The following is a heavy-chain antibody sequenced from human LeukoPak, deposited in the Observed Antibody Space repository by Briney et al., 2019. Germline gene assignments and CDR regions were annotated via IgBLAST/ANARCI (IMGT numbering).Heavy chain of an antibody. D-gene: IGHD3-10*01. V-gene: IGHV3-30*02. Sequence: GGSLRLSCAASGFTFSSYGMHWVRQAPGKGLEWVAFIRYDGSNKYYADSVKGRFTISRDNSKNTLYLQMNSLRAEDTAVYYCATLTPTGVLLWFGDPRYMDVWGKGTTVTVSS. CDR1: GFTFSSYG. CDR3: ATLTPTGVLLWFGDPRYMDV. J-gene: IGHJ6*03. CDR2: IRYDGSNK.